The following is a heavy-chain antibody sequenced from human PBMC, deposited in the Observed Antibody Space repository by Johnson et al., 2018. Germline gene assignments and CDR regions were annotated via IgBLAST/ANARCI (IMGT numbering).Heavy chain of an antibody. D-gene: IGHD4-17*01. CDR2: IYSEGST. Sequence: EVQLLESGGGLVQPGGSLRLSCAASGFSVSGDYMNWVRQAPGKGLEWVSVIYSEGSTHYADPVKGRFTVSRDISKNTLYLKMSRLRAEDTAVYFCARTTRGAFDIWGQGTMVTVSS. J-gene: IGHJ3*02. CDR1: GFSVSGDY. V-gene: IGHV3-66*02. CDR3: ARTTRGAFDI.